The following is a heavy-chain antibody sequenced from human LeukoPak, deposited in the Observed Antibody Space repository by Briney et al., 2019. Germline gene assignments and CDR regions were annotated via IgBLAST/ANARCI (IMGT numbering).Heavy chain of an antibody. D-gene: IGHD3-3*02. Sequence: SETLSLTCTVSGGSISSSSYYWGWIRQPPGKGLEWIGSIYYSGSTYYNPSLKSRVTISVDTSKNQFSQKLSSVTAADTAVYYCARQSIFAGTNWFDPWGQGTLVTVSS. V-gene: IGHV4-39*01. CDR2: IYYSGST. CDR1: GGSISSSSYY. J-gene: IGHJ5*02. CDR3: ARQSIFAGTNWFDP.